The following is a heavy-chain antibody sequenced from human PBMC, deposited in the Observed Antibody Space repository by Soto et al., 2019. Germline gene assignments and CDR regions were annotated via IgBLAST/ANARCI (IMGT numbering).Heavy chain of an antibody. CDR1: GFTFSSYG. D-gene: IGHD3-22*01. V-gene: IGHV3-30*18. CDR2: ISYDGSNK. Sequence: VGSLRLSCAASGFTFSSYGMHWVRQAPGKGLEWVAVISYDGSNKYYADSVKGRFTISRDNSKNTLYLQMNSLRAEDTAVYYCAKPLPYDSSGFELDYWGQGTLVTVSS. J-gene: IGHJ4*02. CDR3: AKPLPYDSSGFELDY.